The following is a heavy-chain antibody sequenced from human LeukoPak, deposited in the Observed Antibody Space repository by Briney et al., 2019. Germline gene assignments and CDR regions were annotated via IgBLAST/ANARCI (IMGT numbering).Heavy chain of an antibody. CDR1: GGSISSYY. J-gene: IGHJ4*02. Sequence: PSETLSLTCTVSGGSISSYYWSWIRQPPGKGLEWIGYFYYGGSTSYIPPLNYNPSLKSRLSISLDTSKNQFSLHLTSVTAADTAVYYCARGSAYYYDTSGPRFYYDYWGRGILVAISS. V-gene: IGHV4-59*01. CDR2: FYYGGSTSYIPPL. D-gene: IGHD3-22*01. CDR3: ARGSAYYYDTSGPRFYYDY.